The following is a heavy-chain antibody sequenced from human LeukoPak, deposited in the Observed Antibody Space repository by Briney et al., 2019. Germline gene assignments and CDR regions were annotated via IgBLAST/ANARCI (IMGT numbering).Heavy chain of an antibody. CDR2: IYSSGST. CDR1: GFTVSSNY. D-gene: IGHD3-3*01. J-gene: IGHJ4*02. CDR3: AKDGGFLEWLSQHYFDY. Sequence: GESLRLSCAASGFTVSSNYMSWVRQAPGKGLEWVSVIYSSGSTYYADSVKGRFTISRDNSKNTLHLQMNTLRAEDTAVYYCAKDGGFLEWLSQHYFDYWGQGTLVTVSS. V-gene: IGHV3-66*03.